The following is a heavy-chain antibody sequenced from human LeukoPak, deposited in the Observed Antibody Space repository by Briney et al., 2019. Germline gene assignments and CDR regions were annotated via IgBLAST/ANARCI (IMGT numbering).Heavy chain of an antibody. V-gene: IGHV3-21*01. CDR2: ICSTSRCI. J-gene: IGHJ4*02. Sequence: GGSLRLSCAASGFTFSSCWMNWVRQAPGKGLEWVSSICSTSRCIFYADSVKGRFTISRDNAKSSLYLQMNDLRAEDTAVYYCVRHGDTDSCLANWGQGTLVTVSS. CDR3: VRHGDTDSCLAN. CDR1: GFTFSSCW. D-gene: IGHD2-2*01.